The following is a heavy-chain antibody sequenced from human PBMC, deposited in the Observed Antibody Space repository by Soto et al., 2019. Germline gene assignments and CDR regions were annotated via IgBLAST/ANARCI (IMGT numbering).Heavy chain of an antibody. Sequence: ESGGGLVKPGGSLRLSCAASGFTFSSYSMNWVRQAPGKGLEWVSSISSSSSYIYYADSVKGRFTISRDNAKNSLYLQMNSLRAEDTAVYYCARRIAAAGIDAFDIWGQGTMVTVSS. CDR2: ISSSSSYI. CDR1: GFTFSSYS. D-gene: IGHD6-13*01. CDR3: ARRIAAAGIDAFDI. V-gene: IGHV3-21*01. J-gene: IGHJ3*02.